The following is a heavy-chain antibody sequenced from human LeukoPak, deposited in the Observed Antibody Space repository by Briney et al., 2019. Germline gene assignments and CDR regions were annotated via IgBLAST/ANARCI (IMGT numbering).Heavy chain of an antibody. CDR3: ARGDYYYYYYMDV. V-gene: IGHV4-34*01. CDR1: GGSFSGYY. CDR2: INHSGST. J-gene: IGHJ6*03. Sequence: PSETLSLTCAVYGGSFSGYYWSWIRQPPGKGLEWIGEINHSGSTNYNPSLKSRVTISVDTSKNQFSLKLSSVTAADTAMYYCARGDYYYYYYMDVWGKGTTVTVSS.